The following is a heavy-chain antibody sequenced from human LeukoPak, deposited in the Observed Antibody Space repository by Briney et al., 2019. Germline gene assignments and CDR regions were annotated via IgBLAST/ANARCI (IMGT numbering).Heavy chain of an antibody. CDR2: TYYRSKWYN. J-gene: IGHJ6*02. Sequence: SQTLSLTCAISVDSVSSNSAAWNWIRQSPSRGLEWLGRTYYRSKWYNDYAVSVKSRITINPDTSKNQFSLQLNSVTPEDTAVYYCARDPSYDILTEYGMDVWGQGTTVTVSS. CDR3: ARDPSYDILTEYGMDV. V-gene: IGHV6-1*01. CDR1: VDSVSSNSAA. D-gene: IGHD3-9*01.